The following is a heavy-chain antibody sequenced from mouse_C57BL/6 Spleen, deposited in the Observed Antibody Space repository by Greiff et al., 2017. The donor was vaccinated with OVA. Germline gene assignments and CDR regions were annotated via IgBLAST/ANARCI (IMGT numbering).Heavy chain of an antibody. CDR1: GYTFTDYY. Sequence: VQLQQSGPELVKPGASVKISCKASGYTFTDYYMNWVKQSQGKSLEWIGDINPNNGGTSYNQKFKGKATLTVDKSSSTAYMELRSLTSEDSAVYYCARGGFPYAMDYWGQGTSVTVSS. CDR3: ARGGFPYAMDY. CDR2: INPNNGGT. V-gene: IGHV1-26*01. J-gene: IGHJ4*01.